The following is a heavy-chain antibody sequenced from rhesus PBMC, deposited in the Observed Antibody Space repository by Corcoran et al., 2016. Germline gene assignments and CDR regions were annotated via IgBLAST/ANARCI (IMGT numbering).Heavy chain of an antibody. CDR1: GGSISGYY. CDR3: ARQYSGYMGWYFDY. CDR2: IYGNMSGT. J-gene: IGHJ4*01. Sequence: QLQLQESGPGLVKPSETLSLTCAVSGGSISGYYWSWIRQPPGKGLEWIGNIYGNMSGTNYIPTLKSRVTIAKDTAKKQFSLKLSAVTAADTAVYYCARQYSGYMGWYFDYWGQGVLVTVSS. V-gene: IGHV4-81*01. D-gene: IGHD5-24*01.